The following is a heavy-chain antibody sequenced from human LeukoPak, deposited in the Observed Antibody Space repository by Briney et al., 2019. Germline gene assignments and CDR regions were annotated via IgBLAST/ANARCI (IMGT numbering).Heavy chain of an antibody. D-gene: IGHD5-12*01. CDR1: GFTLRNYA. Sequence: GGSLRLSCAASGFTLRNYAMSWVRQAPGKGLEWVSSIGAGDKYTYYGDSVKGRFTISRDNSKNTLYLQMNSLRAEDTAVYYCAKGKVYSGYDYGSYFDYWGQGTLVTVSS. CDR2: IGAGDKYT. CDR3: AKGKVYSGYDYGSYFDY. V-gene: IGHV3-23*01. J-gene: IGHJ4*02.